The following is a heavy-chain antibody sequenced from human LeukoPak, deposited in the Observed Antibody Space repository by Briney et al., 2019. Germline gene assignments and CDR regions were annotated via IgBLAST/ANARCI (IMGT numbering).Heavy chain of an antibody. Sequence: GGSLRLSCAASGFTFTSYAMSWVRQTPGKGLESVASMSGGGDSDYYADSVKGRFTVSRDKSKNTLYVQMNSLRADDTAVYYCTKDASYARENDNSGFFIDWGQGTLVTVSS. V-gene: IGHV3-23*01. CDR2: MSGGGDSD. CDR1: GFTFTSYA. D-gene: IGHD3-22*01. J-gene: IGHJ4*02. CDR3: TKDASYARENDNSGFFID.